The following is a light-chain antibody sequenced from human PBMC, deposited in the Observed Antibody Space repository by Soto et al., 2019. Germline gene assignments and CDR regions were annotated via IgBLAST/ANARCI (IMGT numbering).Light chain of an antibody. CDR3: CSYAGYSTLV. CDR2: EVS. Sequence: QSVLTQTASVSGSPGQSITISCTGTRSDVGGYNLVSWFQQSPGKVPKLIIYEVSKRPSGVSDCFSGSKTDDTASLTISGLQAEDEADYFCCSYAGYSTLVFGTGTKVTVL. CDR1: RSDVGGYNL. V-gene: IGLV2-23*02. J-gene: IGLJ1*01.